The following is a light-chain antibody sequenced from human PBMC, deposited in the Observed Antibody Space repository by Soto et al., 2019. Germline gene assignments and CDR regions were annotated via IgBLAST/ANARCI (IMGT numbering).Light chain of an antibody. J-gene: IGKJ1*01. CDR2: GAS. CDR3: QQYGSSTGT. V-gene: IGKV3-20*01. Sequence: EIVLTHAPGTLSLSPGERATLSCRASQSVSSSYLAWYQQKPGQAPRLLIYGASSRATGIPDRFSGSGSGTDFTLTISILEPEDFAVYYCQQYGSSTGTFGQGTKV. CDR1: QSVSSSY.